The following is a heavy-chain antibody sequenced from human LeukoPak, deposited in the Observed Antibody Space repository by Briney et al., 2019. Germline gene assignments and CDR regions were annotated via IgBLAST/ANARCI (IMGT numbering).Heavy chain of an antibody. Sequence: SETLSLTCAVYGGSFSGYYWSWIRQPPGKGLGWIGEINHSGSTNYNPSLKSRVTISVDTSKNQFSLKLSSVTAADTAVYYCARTPGQWLVRRRGAFDIWGQGTTVTVSS. CDR3: ARTPGQWLVRRRGAFDI. J-gene: IGHJ3*02. CDR2: INHSGST. D-gene: IGHD6-19*01. CDR1: GGSFSGYY. V-gene: IGHV4-34*01.